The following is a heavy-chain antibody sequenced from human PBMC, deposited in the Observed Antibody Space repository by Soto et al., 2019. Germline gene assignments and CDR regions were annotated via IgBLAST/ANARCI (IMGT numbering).Heavy chain of an antibody. D-gene: IGHD6-13*01. Sequence: PXESLTISCKGSGYSFTSYWIGLVRQMRGKGLEWMGIIYPGDSDTRYSPSFQGQVTISADKSISTAYLQWSSLKASDTAMYYCARPSYSSSWYHTDYYYYGMDVWGQGTTVTVSS. CDR2: IYPGDSDT. J-gene: IGHJ6*02. V-gene: IGHV5-51*03. CDR1: GYSFTSYW. CDR3: ARPSYSSSWYHTDYYYYGMDV.